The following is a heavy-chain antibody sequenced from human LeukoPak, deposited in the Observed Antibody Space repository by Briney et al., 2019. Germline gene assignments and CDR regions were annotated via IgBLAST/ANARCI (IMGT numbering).Heavy chain of an antibody. Sequence: GGSLRLSCAASGFTFSSYGMHWVRQAPGKGLEWVAVIWYDGSNKYYADSVKGRFTISRDNSKNTLYLQMNSLRAEDTAVYYCARLGAAAGLLPNGYWGQGTLVTVSS. D-gene: IGHD6-13*01. V-gene: IGHV3-33*01. CDR2: IWYDGSNK. CDR1: GFTFSSYG. CDR3: ARLGAAAGLLPNGY. J-gene: IGHJ4*02.